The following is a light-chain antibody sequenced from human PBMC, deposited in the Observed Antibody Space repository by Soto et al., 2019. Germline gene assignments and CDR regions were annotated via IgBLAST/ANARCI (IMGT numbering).Light chain of an antibody. CDR1: QSISSW. CDR3: QQSYTTALT. Sequence: TQMPQSPCSVSACLGHRLTITCRASQSISSWLAWYQQKPGKAPKLLIYDASSLQSGVPSRFSGSGPGTDFTLTIRSLQPEEFATYYCQQSYTTALTVAGGTKVDIK. J-gene: IGKJ4*01. V-gene: IGKV1-39*01. CDR2: DAS.